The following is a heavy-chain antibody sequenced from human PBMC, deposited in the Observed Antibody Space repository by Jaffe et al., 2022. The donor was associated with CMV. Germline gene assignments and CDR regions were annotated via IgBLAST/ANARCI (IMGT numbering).Heavy chain of an antibody. CDR1: GGSFSGYY. V-gene: IGHV4-34*01. CDR3: ARSRRYCSGGSCYGNRYYYYYYMDV. Sequence: QVQLQQWGAGLLKPSETLSLTCAVYGGSFSGYYWSWIRQPPGKGLEWIGEINHSGSTNYNPSLKSRVTISVDTSKNQFSLKLSSVTAADTAVYYCARSRRYCSGGSCYGNRYYYYYYMDVWGKGTTVTVSS. D-gene: IGHD2-15*01. CDR2: INHSGST. J-gene: IGHJ6*03.